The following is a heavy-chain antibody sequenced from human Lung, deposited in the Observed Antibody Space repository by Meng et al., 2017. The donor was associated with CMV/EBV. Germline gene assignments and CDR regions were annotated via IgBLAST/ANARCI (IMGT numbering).Heavy chain of an antibody. CDR3: ARVTIFGAYGMDV. V-gene: IGHV1-69*05. D-gene: IGHD3-3*01. Sequence: SXXVSXKASGGTFSSYAISWVRQAPGQGLEWMGGIIPIFGTANYAQKFQGRVTITTDESTSTAYMELSSLRSEDTAVYYCARVTIFGAYGMDVWGQGTPVTVSS. J-gene: IGHJ6*02. CDR1: GGTFSSYA. CDR2: IIPIFGTA.